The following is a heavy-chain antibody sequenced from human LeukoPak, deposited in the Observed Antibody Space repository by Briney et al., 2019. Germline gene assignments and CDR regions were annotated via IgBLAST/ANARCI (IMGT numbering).Heavy chain of an antibody. CDR1: GYTFTGYY. D-gene: IGHD6-13*01. Sequence: ASVKVSCKASGYTFTGYYMHWVRQAPGQGLEWMGWINPNSGGTNYAQKFQGRVTMTRDTSISTAYMELSRLRSDDTAVYYCARVVGIAAAGTGVYYYYYMDVWGKGTTVTVSS. CDR3: ARVVGIAAAGTGVYYYYYMDV. V-gene: IGHV1-2*02. J-gene: IGHJ6*03. CDR2: INPNSGGT.